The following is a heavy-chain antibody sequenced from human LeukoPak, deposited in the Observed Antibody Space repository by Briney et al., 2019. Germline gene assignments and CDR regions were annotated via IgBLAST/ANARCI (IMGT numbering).Heavy chain of an antibody. CDR2: IHYSGYT. CDR3: ASGGESQRMAGAFDI. D-gene: IGHD2-21*01. J-gene: IGHJ3*02. Sequence: SETLSLTCTVSGGSISSGGYYWSWIRQHPGKGLEWIGYIHYSGYTYYNPSLKSRVTTSVDTSKNQFSLKLSSVTAADTAVYYCASGGESQRMAGAFDIWGQGTMVTVSS. V-gene: IGHV4-31*03. CDR1: GGSISSGGYY.